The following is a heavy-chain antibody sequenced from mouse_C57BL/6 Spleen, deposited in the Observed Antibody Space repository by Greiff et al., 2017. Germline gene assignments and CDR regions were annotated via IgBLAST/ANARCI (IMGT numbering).Heavy chain of an antibody. CDR2: IYPRSGNT. CDR3: ARDQKPDYYAMDY. V-gene: IGHV1-81*01. Sequence: VKLVESGAELARPGASVKLSCKASGYTFTSYGISWVKQRTGQGLEWIGEIYPRSGNTYYNEKFKGKATLTADKSSSTAYMELRSLTSEDSAVYFCARDQKPDYYAMDYWGQGTSVTVSS. CDR1: GYTFTSYG. J-gene: IGHJ4*01.